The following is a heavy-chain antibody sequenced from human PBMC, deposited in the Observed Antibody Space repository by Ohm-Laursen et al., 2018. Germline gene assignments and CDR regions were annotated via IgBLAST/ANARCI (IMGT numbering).Heavy chain of an antibody. CDR1: GGAIRSDY. CDR2: ISYSGST. V-gene: IGHV4-59*01. J-gene: IGHJ4*02. D-gene: IGHD3-22*01. Sequence: SETLSLTWTISGGAIRSDYWSWIRQPQGKGLEWIGYISYSGSTTYNPSLKSRVTISVDTSKNQFSLKLNSVTAADTAVYYCAGQIGSAYSPFDYWGQGALVTVSS. CDR3: AGQIGSAYSPFDY.